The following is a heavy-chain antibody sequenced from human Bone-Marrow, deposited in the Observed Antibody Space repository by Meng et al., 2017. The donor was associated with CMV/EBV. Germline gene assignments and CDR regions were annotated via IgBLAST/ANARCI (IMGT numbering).Heavy chain of an antibody. CDR1: GYSYTNYW. CDR3: ARLCSSGWCQFDY. V-gene: IGHV5-51*01. J-gene: IGHJ4*02. CDR2: IYPGDSDT. Sequence: GESLKISCKGSGYSYTNYWIGWVRQMPGKGLEWMGIIYPGDSDTRYSPSFRGQVTISADKSISTAYLQWSSLKASDTAMYYCARLCSSGWCQFDYWGQGTLVTVSS. D-gene: IGHD6-19*01.